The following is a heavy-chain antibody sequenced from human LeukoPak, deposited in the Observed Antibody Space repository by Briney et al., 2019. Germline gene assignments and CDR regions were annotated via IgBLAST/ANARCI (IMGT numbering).Heavy chain of an antibody. Sequence: PSETLSLTCAVSGYSISSGYYWGWIRQPPGKGLEWIGTIFHSGNTYYNPSLKSRVTISVDTSKNQFSLKLSSVTAADTAVYYCATGWILGATRTHWGQGTLVSVSS. CDR3: ATGWILGATRTH. D-gene: IGHD1-26*01. J-gene: IGHJ4*02. V-gene: IGHV4-38-2*01. CDR1: GYSISSGYY. CDR2: IFHSGNT.